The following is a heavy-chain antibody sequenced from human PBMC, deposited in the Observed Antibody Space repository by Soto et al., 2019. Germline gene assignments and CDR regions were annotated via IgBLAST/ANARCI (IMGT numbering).Heavy chain of an antibody. V-gene: IGHV3-23*01. CDR3: AKVDIDFWSGYYTGTGSYDFDY. CDR1: GFTFSSYA. D-gene: IGHD3-3*01. Sequence: PGGSLRLSCAASGFTFSSYAMSWVRQAPGKGLEWVSAISGSGGSTYYADSVKGRFTISRDNSKNTLYLQMNSLRAEDTAVYYCAKVDIDFWSGYYTGTGSYDFDYWGQGTLVTGSS. J-gene: IGHJ4*02. CDR2: ISGSGGST.